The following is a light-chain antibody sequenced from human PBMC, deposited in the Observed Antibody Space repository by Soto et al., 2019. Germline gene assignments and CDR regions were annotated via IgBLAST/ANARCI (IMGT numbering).Light chain of an antibody. CDR3: MQGTHWPPFT. J-gene: IGKJ3*01. Sequence: DVVMTQSPLSLPVTLGQPASISCRSSQSLVYSDGNTYLNWFQQRPGQSPRRLIYKVSNRDSGVPDRVSGSGSGTDFTLKISRVEAEDVGVYYCMQGTHWPPFTFGPGNKVDIK. CDR2: KVS. CDR1: QSLVYSDGNTY. V-gene: IGKV2-30*01.